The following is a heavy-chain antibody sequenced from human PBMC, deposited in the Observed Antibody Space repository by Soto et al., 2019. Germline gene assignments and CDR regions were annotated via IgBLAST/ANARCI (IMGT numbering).Heavy chain of an antibody. Sequence: EVKLVESGGGLVQPGGSLRLSCAASGFTVSSNYMSWVRQAPGKGLEWVSVIYSGGSTYYADSVKGRFTISRHNSKNTLYLQMNSLRAEDTAVYYCASRYYYGSGSYYKRGVAFDIWGQGTMVTVSS. J-gene: IGHJ3*02. CDR1: GFTVSSNY. D-gene: IGHD3-10*01. V-gene: IGHV3-53*04. CDR2: IYSGGST. CDR3: ASRYYYGSGSYYKRGVAFDI.